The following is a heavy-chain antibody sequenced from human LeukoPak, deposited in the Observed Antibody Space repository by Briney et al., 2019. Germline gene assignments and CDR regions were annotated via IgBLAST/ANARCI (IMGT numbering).Heavy chain of an antibody. Sequence: GGSLRLSCAASGFTFSSYEMTWVRQAPGKGLEWVSYIRSSGSTIYYADSVKGRFTIPRDNAKTSLYLQMNSLRAEDTAVYYWARVGTGYCSSTSCYVPDYWGQGTLVTASS. D-gene: IGHD2-2*01. J-gene: IGHJ4*02. V-gene: IGHV3-48*03. CDR3: ARVGTGYCSSTSCYVPDY. CDR1: GFTFSSYE. CDR2: IRSSGSTI.